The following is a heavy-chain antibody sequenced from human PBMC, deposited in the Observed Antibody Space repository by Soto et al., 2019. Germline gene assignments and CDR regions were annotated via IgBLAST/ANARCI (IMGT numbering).Heavy chain of an antibody. CDR3: AREGYSYDPPPALYSYYYVMDV. CDR1: GFTFSSYE. Sequence: EVQLVESGGGLVQPGGSLRLSCAASGFTFSSYEMNWVLQAPGKGLEWVSYISSSGRTIYYAASVMGRFTISRDNATNSLYLQMNSQRAEDTAVYYCAREGYSYDPPPALYSYYYVMDVWGQSTTVTASS. J-gene: IGHJ6*02. CDR2: ISSSGRTI. D-gene: IGHD5-18*01. V-gene: IGHV3-48*03.